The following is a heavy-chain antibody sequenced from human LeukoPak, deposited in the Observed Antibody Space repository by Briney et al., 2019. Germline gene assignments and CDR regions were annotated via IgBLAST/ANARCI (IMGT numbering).Heavy chain of an antibody. J-gene: IGHJ5*02. CDR3: ARLVVPAATENWFDP. CDR1: GFTFSSNW. Sequence: GGSLRLSCAASGFTFSSNWRSGVGRAQGKGREGGANIKQDGSEKYYVDSVKGRFTISRDNAKNSLYLQMNSLRAEDTAVYYCARLVVPAATENWFDPWGQGTLVTVSS. V-gene: IGHV3-7*01. D-gene: IGHD2-2*01. CDR2: IKQDGSEK.